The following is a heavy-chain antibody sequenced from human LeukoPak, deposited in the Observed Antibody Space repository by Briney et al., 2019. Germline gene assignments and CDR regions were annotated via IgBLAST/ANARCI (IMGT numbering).Heavy chain of an antibody. D-gene: IGHD3-22*01. CDR3: ARGSFDSSGYYVFDY. J-gene: IGHJ4*02. Sequence: SETLSLTCSVSGASISTNYWSWIRQPAGKGPEWIGRIYNSGNTNYSPSLESRVTMSADTSKNHFSLGLTSVTAADTAVYYCARGSFDSSGYYVFDYWGQGRLVTVSS. CDR2: IYNSGNT. CDR1: GASISTNY. V-gene: IGHV4-4*07.